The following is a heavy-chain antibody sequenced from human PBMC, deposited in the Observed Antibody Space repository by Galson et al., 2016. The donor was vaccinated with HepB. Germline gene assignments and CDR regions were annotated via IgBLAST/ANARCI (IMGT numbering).Heavy chain of an antibody. CDR1: GFTFSIYG. V-gene: IGHV3-30*18. CDR2: ISYDGSKK. D-gene: IGHD4-17*01. CDR3: AKDLDDYGDPNFDY. J-gene: IGHJ4*02. Sequence: SLRLSCAASGFTFSIYGMHWVRQAPGKGLEWVALISYDGSKKYYADSVKGRLTISRDNSKNTLYLQMNSLRGEDTAVYYCAKDLDDYGDPNFDYWGQGTLVTVSS.